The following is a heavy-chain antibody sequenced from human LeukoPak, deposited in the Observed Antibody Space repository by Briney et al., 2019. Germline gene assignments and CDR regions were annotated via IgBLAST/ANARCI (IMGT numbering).Heavy chain of an antibody. CDR3: AGRRVLDASFDY. D-gene: IGHD3-16*01. CDR2: IYSGDNT. Sequence: GGSLRLSCAASGFTVSNNYMSWVRQAPGMGLEWVSVIYSGDNTYYVESVKGRFTISRDNSKNTLFLQMNRLRAEDTAVYYCAGRRVLDASFDYWGQGTLVTVSS. J-gene: IGHJ4*02. V-gene: IGHV3-66*02. CDR1: GFTVSNNY.